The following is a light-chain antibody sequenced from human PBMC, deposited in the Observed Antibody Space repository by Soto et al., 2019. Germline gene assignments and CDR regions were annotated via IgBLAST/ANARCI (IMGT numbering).Light chain of an antibody. CDR3: ASWDDMLSGPV. CDR1: RSNIGSNT. J-gene: IGLJ2*01. CDR2: RTD. Sequence: QSVLTQPPSASATPGQRVTISCSGSRSNIGSNTVHWYQQFPGTAPKLLVYRTDHRPSGVPDRFSGSKSGTSASLAISGLQSEDESYYYCASWDDMLSGPVLGGGTKLTVL. V-gene: IGLV1-44*01.